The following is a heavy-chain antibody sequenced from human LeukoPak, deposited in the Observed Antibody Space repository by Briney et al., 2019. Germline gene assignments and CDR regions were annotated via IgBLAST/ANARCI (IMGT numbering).Heavy chain of an antibody. D-gene: IGHD2-2*01. CDR1: GFTLSNYW. CDR3: VRVEIGTYHGMDV. Sequence: PGGSLRLSCAASGFTLSNYWMHWVRQAPGEGLVWVSRIKTDGTITNYADSVKGRFTISRDNAKNTLYLQMNSLRVEDTAVYYCVRVEIGTYHGMDVRGQGTTVTASS. CDR2: IKTDGTIT. J-gene: IGHJ6*02. V-gene: IGHV3-74*01.